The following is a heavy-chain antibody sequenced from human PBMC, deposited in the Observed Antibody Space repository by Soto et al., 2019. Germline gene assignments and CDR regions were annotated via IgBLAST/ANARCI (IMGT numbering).Heavy chain of an antibody. CDR3: TRHHPHHYDSSGYFDY. CDR2: IFYTGRT. J-gene: IGHJ4*02. D-gene: IGHD3-22*01. V-gene: IGHV4-39*01. CDR1: DCSISTSSYY. Sequence: SETLSLTCPFSDCSISTSSYYWGWIRQSPGKGLEWIGTIFYTGRTYYNPSLESRVTLSVDTSKNQFSLHLTSVTAADTAVYYCTRHHPHHYDSSGYFDYWGQGTLVTVSS.